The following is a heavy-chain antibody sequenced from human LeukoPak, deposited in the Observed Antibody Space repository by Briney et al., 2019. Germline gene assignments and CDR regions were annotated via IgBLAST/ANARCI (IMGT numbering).Heavy chain of an antibody. CDR3: ARGQYYDILTGYYNDAFDI. CDR1: GGSLSSGSYY. V-gene: IGHV4-61*02. D-gene: IGHD3-9*01. Sequence: SQTLSLTCTVSGGSLSSGSYYWSWIRQPAGKGLEWIGRIYTSGSTNYNPSLKSRVTISVDTSKNQFSLKLSSVTAADTAVYYCARGQYYDILTGYYNDAFDIWGQGTMVTVSS. CDR2: IYTSGST. J-gene: IGHJ3*02.